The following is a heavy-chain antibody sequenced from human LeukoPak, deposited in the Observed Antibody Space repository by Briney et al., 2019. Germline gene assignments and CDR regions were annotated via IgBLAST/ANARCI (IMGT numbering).Heavy chain of an antibody. CDR1: GGTFNNSA. CDR3: ARGVLWFGNRPYYYYYYMDV. J-gene: IGHJ6*03. CDR2: IMPLFGTA. V-gene: IGHV1-69*05. Sequence: SVKVSCKTSGGTFNNSAISWVRQAPGQGLEWLGGIMPLFGTAGYAQKFQGRVTITTDESTSTAYMELSSLRSEDTAVYYCARGVLWFGNRPYYYYYYMDVWGKGTTVTVSS. D-gene: IGHD3-10*01.